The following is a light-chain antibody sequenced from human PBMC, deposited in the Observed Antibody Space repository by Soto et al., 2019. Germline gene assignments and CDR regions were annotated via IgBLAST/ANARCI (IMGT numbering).Light chain of an antibody. CDR3: QKYNPAFT. CDR2: AAS. V-gene: IGKV1-27*01. J-gene: IGKJ3*01. CDR1: QGISNY. Sequence: DIQMTQSPSSLSASVGDRVTITCRASQGISNYLAWYQQKPGKVPKLLIYAASTLQSGVPSRFSGSGSGTDFTLTISSLQPEDVATYYCQKYNPAFTFGPGTKVDIK.